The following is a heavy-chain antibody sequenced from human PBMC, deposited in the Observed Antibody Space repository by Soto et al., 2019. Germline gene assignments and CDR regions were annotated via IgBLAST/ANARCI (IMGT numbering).Heavy chain of an antibody. CDR3: ARGLSNGVIDV. CDR2: IYYTGST. D-gene: IGHD2-8*01. V-gene: IGHV4-59*01. J-gene: IGHJ6*02. CDR1: GGSISTFY. Sequence: KTSETLSLTCTVSGGSISTFYLNWIRQPPGKGLEWIGYIYYTGSTYYNPSLKSRVSISVDTSKNHFSLNLNSMTTADTALYYCARGLSNGVIDVWGQGTTVTV.